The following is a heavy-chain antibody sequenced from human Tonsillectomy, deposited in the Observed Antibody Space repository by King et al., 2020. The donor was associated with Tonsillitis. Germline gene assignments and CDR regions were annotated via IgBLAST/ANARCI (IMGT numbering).Heavy chain of an antibody. Sequence: VQLVESGGGVVQPGRSLRLSCAASRFTFTTYTLHWVRQAPGKGLEWVAVISHDGSNKYYADSVQGRFTISRDNSNNTLYLQMNSLRAEDTAVYYCAGDAGGYCSGTSGLSWFDPWGQGTLVTVSS. CDR2: ISHDGSNK. CDR3: AGDAGGYCSGTSGLSWFDP. V-gene: IGHV3-30*04. J-gene: IGHJ5*02. D-gene: IGHD2-2*03. CDR1: RFTFTTYT.